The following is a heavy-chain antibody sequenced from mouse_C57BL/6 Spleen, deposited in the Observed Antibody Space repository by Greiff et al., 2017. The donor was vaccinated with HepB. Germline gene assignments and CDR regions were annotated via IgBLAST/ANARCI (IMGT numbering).Heavy chain of an antibody. CDR1: GYSITSGYY. Sequence: DVQLQESGPGLVKPSQSLSLTCSVTGYSITSGYYWNWIRQFPGNKLEWMGYISYDGSNNYNPSLKNRISITRDTSKNQFFLKLNSVTTEDTATYYCARASGYYAMDYWGQGTSVTVSS. J-gene: IGHJ4*01. CDR3: ARASGYYAMDY. CDR2: ISYDGSN. D-gene: IGHD3-2*02. V-gene: IGHV3-6*01.